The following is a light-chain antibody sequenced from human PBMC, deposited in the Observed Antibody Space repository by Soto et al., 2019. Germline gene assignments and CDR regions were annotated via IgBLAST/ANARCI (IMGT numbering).Light chain of an antibody. V-gene: IGKV1-39*01. Sequence: DIQMTQYPSSLSASLGDRVTITCRASQIISNYLHWYQHRPGTAPKLLIFAASNLQSGVPSRFSGSGSGTDFTLTISSLQPEDFATYYCQQSYSSPLTFGGGTKVDIK. J-gene: IGKJ4*01. CDR3: QQSYSSPLT. CDR1: QIISNY. CDR2: AAS.